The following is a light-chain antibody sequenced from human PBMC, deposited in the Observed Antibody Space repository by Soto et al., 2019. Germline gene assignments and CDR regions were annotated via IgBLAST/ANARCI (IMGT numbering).Light chain of an antibody. V-gene: IGKV1-33*01. Sequence: DIQMTQSPSSLSASVGDRVTITCRASQHISDYINWYQQKPGKAPKLLIYAASTLQTGVPSRFSGRGSGADFTFSISSLQPEDIATYYCQQYDDIPPTFGQGTRLEI. CDR2: AAS. J-gene: IGKJ5*01. CDR1: QHISDY. CDR3: QQYDDIPPT.